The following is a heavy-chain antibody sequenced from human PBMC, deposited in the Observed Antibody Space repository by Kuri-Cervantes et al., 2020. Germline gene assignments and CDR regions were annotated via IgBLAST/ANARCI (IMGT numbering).Heavy chain of an antibody. CDR2: IYYSGST. Sequence: SETLSLTCTVSGGSVSSGSYYWSWIRQPPGKGLEWIGYIYYSGSTNCNPSLKSRVTISVDTSKNQFSLKLSSVTAADTAVYYCARGYSGYAAPYYFDYWGQGTLVTVSS. V-gene: IGHV4-61*01. J-gene: IGHJ4*02. CDR1: GGSVSSGSYY. D-gene: IGHD5-12*01. CDR3: ARGYSGYAAPYYFDY.